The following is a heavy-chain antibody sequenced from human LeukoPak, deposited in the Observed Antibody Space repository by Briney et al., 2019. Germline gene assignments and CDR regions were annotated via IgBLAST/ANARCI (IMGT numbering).Heavy chain of an antibody. D-gene: IGHD6-19*01. J-gene: IGHJ4*02. CDR3: TRGTGWPQFDY. V-gene: IGHV6-1*01. CDR1: GDSVSRDSIA. Sequence: SQTLSLTCAISGDSVSRDSIAWNWIRQSPSRGLEWLGRTYYKSAWYNDYAVSVKGRITINPDTSKNQFSLQLNSVTPEDTAVYYCTRGTGWPQFDYRGQGTLVTVSP. CDR2: TYYKSAWYN.